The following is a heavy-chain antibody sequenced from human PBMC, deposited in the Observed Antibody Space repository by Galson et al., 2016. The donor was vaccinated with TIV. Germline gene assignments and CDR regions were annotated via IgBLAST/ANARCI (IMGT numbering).Heavy chain of an antibody. Sequence: SVKVSCKASGYRFIGYYIHWVRQAPGRGPEWMGCINPGNGDTKYAQIFQGSVTLTWDTSVSTAYMELTSLRSDDTAVYFCAKESDWGVAEFDFWGQGTPV. V-gene: IGHV1-2*02. J-gene: IGHJ4*02. CDR3: AKESDWGVAEFDF. CDR1: GYRFIGYY. D-gene: IGHD2-21*01. CDR2: INPGNGDT.